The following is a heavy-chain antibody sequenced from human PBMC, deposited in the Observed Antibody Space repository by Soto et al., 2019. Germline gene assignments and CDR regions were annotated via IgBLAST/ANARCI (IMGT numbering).Heavy chain of an antibody. V-gene: IGHV3-30*18. CDR1: GFTFSSYG. J-gene: IGHJ4*02. CDR3: AKDGGPRATVTTMKGNNNHFDY. D-gene: IGHD4-17*01. CDR2: ISYDGSNK. Sequence: QVQLVESGGGVVQPGRSLRLSCAASGFTFSSYGMHWVRQAPGKGLEWVAVISYDGSNKYYADSVKGRFTISRDNSKNTLYLQMNSLRAEDTAVYYCAKDGGPRATVTTMKGNNNHFDYWGQGTLVTVSS.